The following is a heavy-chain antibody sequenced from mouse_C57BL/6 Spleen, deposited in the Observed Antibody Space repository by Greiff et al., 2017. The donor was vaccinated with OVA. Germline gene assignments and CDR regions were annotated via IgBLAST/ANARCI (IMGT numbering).Heavy chain of an antibody. CDR1: GYAFSSSW. D-gene: IGHD1-1*01. CDR2: IYPGDGDT. Sequence: QVQLKQSGPELVKPGASVKISCKASGYAFSSSWMNWVKQRPGKGLEWIGRIYPGDGDTNYNGKFKGKATLTADKSSSTAYMQLSSLTSEDSAVYFCAGYYSYWYFDVWGTGTTVTVSS. V-gene: IGHV1-82*01. J-gene: IGHJ1*03. CDR3: AGYYSYWYFDV.